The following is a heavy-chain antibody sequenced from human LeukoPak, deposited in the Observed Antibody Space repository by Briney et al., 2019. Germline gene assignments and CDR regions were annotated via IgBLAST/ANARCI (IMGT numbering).Heavy chain of an antibody. Sequence: RASVTVSCKASGYTFTGYYIHWVRLAPGQGLAWMGWINPNSGGTNSAQKFKGRVTMTRDTSITTVYMELSRLRSDDTAVYYCASPQEYCSGGSCYSYDYWGQGTLVTVSS. J-gene: IGHJ4*02. CDR1: GYTFTGYY. CDR2: INPNSGGT. CDR3: ASPQEYCSGGSCYSYDY. D-gene: IGHD2-15*01. V-gene: IGHV1-2*02.